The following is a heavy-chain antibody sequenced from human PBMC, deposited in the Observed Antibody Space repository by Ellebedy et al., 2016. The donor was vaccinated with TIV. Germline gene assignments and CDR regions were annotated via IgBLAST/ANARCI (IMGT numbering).Heavy chain of an antibody. CDR1: GGSIDSSSNY. J-gene: IGHJ5*02. CDR2: MYYSGTT. CDR3: ARWFGELLYVRWFDP. D-gene: IGHD3-10*01. Sequence: SETLSLTCTVSGGSIDSSSNYWGWMRQPPGKGLERIVSMYYSGTTYYNPSLNSRATISVDTSKSQFSLKLTSVTAADTAVYYCARWFGELLYVRWFDPWGQGTLVTVSS. V-gene: IGHV4-39*01.